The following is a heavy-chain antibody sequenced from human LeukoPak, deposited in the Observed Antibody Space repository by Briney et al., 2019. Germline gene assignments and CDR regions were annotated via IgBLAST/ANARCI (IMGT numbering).Heavy chain of an antibody. D-gene: IGHD3-16*01. Sequence: PSETLSLTCTVSGGSISSGSYYWGWIRQPPGKGLEWIGSIYDSGSTYYNPSLKSRVTISVDTSKNQFSLRLSSVTAADTAVYYCARQVTFGYAYAYYFDFWGQGALVTVSS. CDR2: IYDSGST. J-gene: IGHJ4*02. CDR1: GGSISSGSYY. V-gene: IGHV4-39*01. CDR3: ARQVTFGYAYAYYFDF.